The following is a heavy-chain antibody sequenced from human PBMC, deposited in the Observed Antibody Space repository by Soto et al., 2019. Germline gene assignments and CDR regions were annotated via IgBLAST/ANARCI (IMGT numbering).Heavy chain of an antibody. CDR3: ARYNSGHSDY. J-gene: IGHJ4*02. D-gene: IGHD5-12*01. V-gene: IGHV3-33*01. CDR1: GFTFRNYG. Sequence: QVYLVQSGGGVVQPGRSLRLSCAASGFTFRNYGMHWVRQAPGRGLEWVAVIWFDGSEIYYADSVKGSFTISRDNSNSALFLQMDYLRAEDTAMYYCARYNSGHSDYWGQGTPAPVSS. CDR2: IWFDGSEI.